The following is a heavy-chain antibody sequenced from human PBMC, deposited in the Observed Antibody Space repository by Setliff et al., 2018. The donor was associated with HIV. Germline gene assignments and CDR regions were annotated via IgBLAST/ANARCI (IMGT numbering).Heavy chain of an antibody. CDR1: GGSISFYY. J-gene: IGHJ5*02. V-gene: IGHV4-59*01. Sequence: SETLSLTCTVSGGSISFYYWNWLRQTPGKGLEWIAYTFDNGNTHYNPSLESRVTLSLDTSRNLFSLRLASVTTADTAVYYCARARLLGGFLSWGRGALVTVSS. D-gene: IGHD7-27*01. CDR2: TFDNGNT. CDR3: ARARLLGGFLS.